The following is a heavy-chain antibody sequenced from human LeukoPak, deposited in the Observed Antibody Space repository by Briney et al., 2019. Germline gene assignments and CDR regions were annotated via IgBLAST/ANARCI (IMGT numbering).Heavy chain of an antibody. Sequence: RAGGSLRLSCAASGFTFTSYPMHWVRQAPGKGLEYVSAISSNGGSTYYAHSVKGRFTISRDNSKNTLYLQMGSLRAEDMAVYYCARAAEAPGYCHYMDVWGKGTTVTVSS. J-gene: IGHJ6*03. CDR3: ARAAEAPGYCHYMDV. CDR2: ISSNGGST. V-gene: IGHV3-64*01. CDR1: GFTFTSYP.